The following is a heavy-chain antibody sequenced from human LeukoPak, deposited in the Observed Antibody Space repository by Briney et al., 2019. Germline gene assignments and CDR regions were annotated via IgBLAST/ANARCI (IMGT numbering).Heavy chain of an antibody. CDR2: ISYSGST. Sequence: SETLSLTCTVSGGSINSINYYWGWIRHLPGKGLEWIGTISYSGSTYYNPSLKSRVTISVDTSKNQFSLKLSSVTAADTAVYYCARLPGDTSGYRYAFDIWGQGTMVTVSP. V-gene: IGHV4-39*01. J-gene: IGHJ3*02. CDR1: GGSINSINYY. CDR3: ARLPGDTSGYRYAFDI. D-gene: IGHD3-22*01.